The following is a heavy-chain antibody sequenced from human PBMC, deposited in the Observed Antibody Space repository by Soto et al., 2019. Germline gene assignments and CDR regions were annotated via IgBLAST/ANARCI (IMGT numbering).Heavy chain of an antibody. CDR2: LIPIYDEP. J-gene: IGHJ6*02. Sequence: SVKVSCKTSGFTFNVYGLHWVRQAPGQGLEWMAGLIPIYDEPYYAQKFQGRVTISADKSTTTVHLELISLRSDDTAVYFCARVRDPHLDHYGLDVRGQGPTVTVSS. CDR1: GFTFNVYG. V-gene: IGHV1-69*06. CDR3: ARVRDPHLDHYGLDV.